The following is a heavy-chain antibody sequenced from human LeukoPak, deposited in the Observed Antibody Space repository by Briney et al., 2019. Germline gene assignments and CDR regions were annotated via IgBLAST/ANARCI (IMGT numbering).Heavy chain of an antibody. D-gene: IGHD6-19*01. Sequence: PGGSLRLSCAASGFTFSSYSMNWVRQAPGKGLEWVSYISSSSSTIYYADSVKGRFTISRDNSKNTLYLQMNSLRAEDTAVYYCAKAGPYSSGWYGIYWGQGTLVTVSS. V-gene: IGHV3-48*01. CDR2: ISSSSSTI. CDR3: AKAGPYSSGWYGIY. J-gene: IGHJ4*02. CDR1: GFTFSSYS.